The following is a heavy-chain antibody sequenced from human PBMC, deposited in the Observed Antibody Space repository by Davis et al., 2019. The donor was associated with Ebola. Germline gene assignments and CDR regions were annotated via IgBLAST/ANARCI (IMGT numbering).Heavy chain of an antibody. CDR3: AKDLVYYYDSSGSSADAFDI. D-gene: IGHD3-22*01. V-gene: IGHV3-66*01. CDR2: IYSGGST. J-gene: IGHJ3*02. CDR1: GFPLSSNY. Sequence: GESLKISCAASGFPLSSNYMSWVRQAPGKGLEWVSVIYSGGSTYYADSVKGRFTISRDNSKNTLYLQMNSLRAEDTAVYYCAKDLVYYYDSSGSSADAFDIWGQGTMVTVSS.